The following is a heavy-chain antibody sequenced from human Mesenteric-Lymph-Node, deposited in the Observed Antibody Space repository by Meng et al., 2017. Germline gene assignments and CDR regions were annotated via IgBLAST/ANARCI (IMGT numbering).Heavy chain of an antibody. V-gene: IGHV3-15*01. CDR2: IKSKTDGGTT. J-gene: IGHJ3*02. Sequence: GESLKISCAASGFTFSHALMSWVRQAPGKGLQWVGHIKSKTDGGTTDYAAPVKGRITISRLDSTSTLYLQIDSLKTEDTAEYYCTTKWLPDAFDIWGQGKMVTVSS. CDR1: GFTFSHAL. CDR3: TTKWLPDAFDI. D-gene: IGHD3-22*01.